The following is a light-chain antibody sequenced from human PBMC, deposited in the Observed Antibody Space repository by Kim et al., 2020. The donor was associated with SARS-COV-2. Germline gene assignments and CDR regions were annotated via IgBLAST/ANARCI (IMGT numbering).Light chain of an antibody. J-gene: IGKJ1*01. V-gene: IGKV3-20*01. CDR1: QSVSRSY. CDR2: GAS. Sequence: YQGETATFSCRARQSVSRSYLAWYQQKHGKAHRLLIYGASSRATGIPDRFGGSESGTDFTLTISRLEPEDFAVNYCQQYGSSQWTFGQGTKVDIK. CDR3: QQYGSSQWT.